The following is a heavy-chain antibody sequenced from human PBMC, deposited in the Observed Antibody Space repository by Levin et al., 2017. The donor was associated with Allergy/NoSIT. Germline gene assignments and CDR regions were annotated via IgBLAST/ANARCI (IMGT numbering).Heavy chain of an antibody. V-gene: IGHV2-5*02. CDR3: AHRERSGWNYFDY. CDR1: GVSLTSSGVT. D-gene: IGHD6-19*01. J-gene: IGHJ4*02. Sequence: SGPTLVKPTQTLTLTCTLSGVSLTSSGVTVGWVRQPPGKALEWLAFIYWDDDERYSPSLRTRLTVTKDTSKNQVFLTLTNMQPADTATYFCAHRERSGWNYFDYWGQGSLVSVSS. CDR2: IYWDDDE.